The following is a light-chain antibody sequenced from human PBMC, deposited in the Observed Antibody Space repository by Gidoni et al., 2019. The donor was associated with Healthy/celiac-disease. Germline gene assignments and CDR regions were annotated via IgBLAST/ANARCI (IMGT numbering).Light chain of an antibody. J-gene: IGKJ4*01. CDR1: QGISSY. Sequence: AIRMTQSPSSFSASTGDGVTITCRASQGISSYLAWYQQKPGKAPKLLIYAASTLQSGVPSRFSGSGSGTDFTLTISCLQSVDFATYYCQQYYSYPLTFXGXTKVEIK. CDR2: AAS. CDR3: QQYYSYPLT. V-gene: IGKV1-8*01.